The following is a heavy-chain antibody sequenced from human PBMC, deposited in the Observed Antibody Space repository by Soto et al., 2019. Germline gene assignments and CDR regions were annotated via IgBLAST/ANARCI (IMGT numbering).Heavy chain of an antibody. CDR3: ARSKVRDYVDWFDP. J-gene: IGHJ5*02. CDR2: ISAYNRNT. D-gene: IGHD4-17*01. Sequence: GASVKVSCKASGYTFTSYGISWVRQAPGQGLEWMGWISAYNRNTNYAQKLQGRVTMTTDTSTSTAYMEMRSLRSDDTAVYYCARSKVRDYVDWFDPWGQGTLVTVSS. V-gene: IGHV1-18*01. CDR1: GYTFTSYG.